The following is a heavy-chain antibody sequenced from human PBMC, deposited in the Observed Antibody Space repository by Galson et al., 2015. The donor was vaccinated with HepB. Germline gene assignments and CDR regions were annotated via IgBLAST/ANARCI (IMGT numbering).Heavy chain of an antibody. Sequence: SLRLSCAASGFTFRNYAMHWVRQAPGKGLEGVPVISYDGSNRYYADSLRGGFTISRDNSQNTRNLQMNSRRAEDTAVYYCARDPGILVVKGYSFDYWGQGTLLTVSS. V-gene: IGHV3-30-3*01. D-gene: IGHD2-21*01. J-gene: IGHJ4*02. CDR2: ISYDGSNR. CDR1: GFTFRNYA. CDR3: ARDPGILVVKGYSFDY.